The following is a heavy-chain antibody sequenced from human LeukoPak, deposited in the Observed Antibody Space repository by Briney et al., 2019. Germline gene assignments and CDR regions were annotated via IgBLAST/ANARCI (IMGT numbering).Heavy chain of an antibody. CDR2: IYYSGST. Sequence: PSETLSLTCAVSGGSISSYYWSWIRQPPGKGLEWIGYIYYSGSTNYNPSLKSRVTISVDTSKNQFSLKLSSVTAADTAVYYCARGGRGDWDYFDYWGQGAPVTVSS. CDR1: GGSISSYY. J-gene: IGHJ4*02. D-gene: IGHD2-21*01. V-gene: IGHV4-59*01. CDR3: ARGGRGDWDYFDY.